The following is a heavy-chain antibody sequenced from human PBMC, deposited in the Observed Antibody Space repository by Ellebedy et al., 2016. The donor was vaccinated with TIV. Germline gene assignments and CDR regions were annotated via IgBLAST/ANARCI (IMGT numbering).Heavy chain of an antibody. CDR1: GYGFTTYW. CDR2: IDPSDSYT. V-gene: IGHV5-10-1*01. Sequence: GESLKISCQGSGYGFTTYWITWVRQMPGKGLEWMGRIDPSDSYTTYSPSFQGHVTISADKSISTAYLQWSTLKASDTAMYFCARHGSTWSYFDYWGRGTLVTVSS. D-gene: IGHD6-13*01. CDR3: ARHGSTWSYFDY. J-gene: IGHJ4*02.